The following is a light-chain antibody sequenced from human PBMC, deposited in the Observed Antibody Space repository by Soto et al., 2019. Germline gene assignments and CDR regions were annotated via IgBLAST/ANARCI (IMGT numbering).Light chain of an antibody. CDR3: CTYAGSYGV. Sequence: QSALTQPRSVSGSPGQSVTISCTGTSSDVGGYNYVSWYQQHPGKAPKLMIYDVSKRPSGVPDRFSGSKSGHSHSLTISGLQAEDEADYYCCTYAGSYGVFGTGTKVTVL. J-gene: IGLJ1*01. V-gene: IGLV2-11*01. CDR1: SSDVGGYNY. CDR2: DVS.